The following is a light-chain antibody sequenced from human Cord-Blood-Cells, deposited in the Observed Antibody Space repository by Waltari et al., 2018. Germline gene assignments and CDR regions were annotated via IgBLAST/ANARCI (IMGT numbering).Light chain of an antibody. CDR3: QQYYSTPWT. CDR2: WAS. J-gene: IGKJ1*01. CDR1: QSVLYRSNNKNY. V-gene: IGKV4-1*01. Sequence: DIVMTQSPASPAVSLGERSTITCKSSQSVLYRSNNKNYLAWYQQKPGQPPKLLIYWASTRESGVPDRFSGSGSGTDFTLTISSLQAEDVAVYYCQQYYSTPWTFGQGTKVEIK.